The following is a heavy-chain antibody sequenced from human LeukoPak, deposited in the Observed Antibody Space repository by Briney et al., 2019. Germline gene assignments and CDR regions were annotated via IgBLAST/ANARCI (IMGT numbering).Heavy chain of an antibody. V-gene: IGHV1-69*05. CDR2: IIPIFGTA. D-gene: IGHD3-22*01. CDR1: GGTFSSYA. CDR3: ARVSGYYYDSNDYMDV. J-gene: IGHJ6*03. Sequence: GASVKVSCKASGGTFSSYAISWVRQAPGQGLEWMGGIIPIFGTASYAQKFQGRVTITTDESTSTAYMELSSLRSEDTAVYYCARVSGYYYDSNDYMDVWGKGTTVTVSS.